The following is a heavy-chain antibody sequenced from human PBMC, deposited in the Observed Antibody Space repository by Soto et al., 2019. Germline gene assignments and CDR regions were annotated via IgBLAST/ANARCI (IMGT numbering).Heavy chain of an antibody. V-gene: IGHV4-59*08. CDR2: IYYSGST. J-gene: IGHJ6*03. CDR1: GVSISSYY. CDR3: ARYGVGDSGYXFSLLDYYYYYYMDV. D-gene: IGHD5-12*01. Sequence: SEMLSLTCTVSGVSISSYYWSWIRQPPGKGLEWIGYIYYSGSTNYNPSLKSRVTISVDTSKNQFSLKLSSVTAADTAVYYCARYGVGDSGYXFSLLDYYYYYYMDVWGKGTTVTVSS.